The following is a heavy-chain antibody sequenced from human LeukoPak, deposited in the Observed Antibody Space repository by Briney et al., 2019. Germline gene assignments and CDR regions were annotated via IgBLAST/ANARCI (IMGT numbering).Heavy chain of an antibody. J-gene: IGHJ5*02. CDR2: INHSGST. V-gene: IGHV4-34*01. D-gene: IGHD6-13*01. Sequence: PSETLSLTCAVYGVSFGDYSWSWIRQPPGKGLEWIGEINHSGSTNYNPSLKSRVTFSPDTSKNQFSLNLTSVTAADTAVYYCARDPYSSSWYSSWFDPWGQGTLVTVSS. CDR1: GVSFGDYS. CDR3: ARDPYSSSWYSSWFDP.